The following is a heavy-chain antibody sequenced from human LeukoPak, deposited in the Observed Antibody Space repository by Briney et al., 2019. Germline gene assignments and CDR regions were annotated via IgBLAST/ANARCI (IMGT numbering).Heavy chain of an antibody. CDR3: ARRDIAVAGTGFRYYYYMDV. J-gene: IGHJ6*03. D-gene: IGHD6-19*01. CDR2: INHSGST. Sequence: PSKTLSLTCAVYGGSFSGYYWSWIRQPPGKGLEWIGEINHSGSTNYNPSLKSRVTISVDTSKNQFSLKLSSVTAADTAVYYCARRDIAVAGTGFRYYYYMDVWGKGTTVTISS. CDR1: GGSFSGYY. V-gene: IGHV4-34*01.